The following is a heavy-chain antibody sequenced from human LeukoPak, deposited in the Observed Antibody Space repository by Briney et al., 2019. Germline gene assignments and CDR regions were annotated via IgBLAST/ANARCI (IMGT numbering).Heavy chain of an antibody. CDR3: ARRGYGDYADY. CDR2: IYYTGST. D-gene: IGHD4-17*01. Sequence: ASETLSLTCTVSGGSISSNYWSWVRQPPGKGLEWIGYIYYTGSTNYNPSLKSRVTISVDTSKNQFSLKLSSVTAADTAVYYCARRGYGDYADYWGQGSLVTVSS. V-gene: IGHV4-59*01. J-gene: IGHJ4*02. CDR1: GGSISSNY.